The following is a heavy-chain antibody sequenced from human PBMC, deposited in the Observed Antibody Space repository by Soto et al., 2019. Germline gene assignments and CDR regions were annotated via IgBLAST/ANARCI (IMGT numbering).Heavy chain of an antibody. CDR1: GFTFSSYG. CDR3: AKGEGLDGYNKVPLFDY. Sequence: GGSLRLSCAASGFTFSSYGMHWVRQAPGKGLEWVAVISYDGSNKYYADSVKGRFTISRDNSKNTLYLQMNSLRAEDTAVYYCAKGEGLDGYNKVPLFDYWGQGTLVTVSS. D-gene: IGHD5-12*01. J-gene: IGHJ4*02. CDR2: ISYDGSNK. V-gene: IGHV3-30*18.